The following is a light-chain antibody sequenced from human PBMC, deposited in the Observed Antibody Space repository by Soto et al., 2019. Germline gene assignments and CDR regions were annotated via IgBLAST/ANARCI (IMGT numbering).Light chain of an antibody. Sequence: EIVMTQSPATLSVSPLGRATLSCRASQSISGTLAWYKQKPGQAPRLLIYDASTRATGIPARFSGSGSGTEFTLTITSLQSEDFAVYYCQQYTNWRTFGQGTKGDIK. CDR3: QQYTNWRT. CDR2: DAS. J-gene: IGKJ1*01. V-gene: IGKV3-15*01. CDR1: QSISGT.